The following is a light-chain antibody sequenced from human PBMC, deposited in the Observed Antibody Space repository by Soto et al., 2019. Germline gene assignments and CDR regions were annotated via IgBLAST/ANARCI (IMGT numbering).Light chain of an antibody. Sequence: QSVLAQPASVSGSPGQSITISCTGTSSDVGAYNSVSWYQQHPHRAPQVIIYKGTQRPSGVSNRFSGSTSGNAASLTISALQADDEAAYFCCSSEPESTYVFGTGTKFTVL. J-gene: IGLJ1*01. CDR2: KGT. V-gene: IGLV2-23*01. CDR3: CSSEPESTYV. CDR1: SSDVGAYNS.